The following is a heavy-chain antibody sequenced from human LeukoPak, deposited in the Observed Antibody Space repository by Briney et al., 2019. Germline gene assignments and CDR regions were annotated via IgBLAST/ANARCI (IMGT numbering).Heavy chain of an antibody. V-gene: IGHV3-23*01. D-gene: IGHD1-26*01. CDR1: GFXFTSYA. CDR3: ARELGSRPYFDY. CDR2: ITGSGGST. Sequence: GGSLRLSCAASGFXFTSYAISWVRQAPGKGLQWVSAITGSGGSTYYADPLKGRFTISRDNSKNTLYLQMISLRAEDTAVYYCARELGSRPYFDYWGQGALVTVSS. J-gene: IGHJ4*02.